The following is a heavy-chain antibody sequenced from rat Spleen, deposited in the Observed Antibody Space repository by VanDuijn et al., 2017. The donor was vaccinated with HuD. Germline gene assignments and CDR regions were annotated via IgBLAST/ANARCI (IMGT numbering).Heavy chain of an antibody. CDR2: INSAGTT. CDR3: ARSEGTHYYLPFAD. V-gene: IGHV3-3*01. CDR1: GHSITSSYR. D-gene: IGHD1-6*01. J-gene: IGHJ3*01. Sequence: EVQLQESGPGPVKVSESLSLTCSVTGHSITSSYRWNWIRKFPGNKLEWMGYINSAGTTNYNPSLKSLISITRDTSKNQFFLQLNALSTDDTATYYCARSEGTHYYLPFADWGQGTLVTVSS.